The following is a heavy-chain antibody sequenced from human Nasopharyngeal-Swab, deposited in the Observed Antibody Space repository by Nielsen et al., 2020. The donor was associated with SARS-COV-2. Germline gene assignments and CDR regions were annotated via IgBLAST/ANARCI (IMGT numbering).Heavy chain of an antibody. CDR1: GFDFSGYD. Sequence: GGSLRLSCAGSGFDFSGYDMHWVRQAPGKGLEWVAVIAFHERNRYYADFARGRFTISRDNSKNTLYLQMTSLRPEDTALYYCARLAVRNEYSGSDYWGPGTLVTVSS. CDR3: ARLAVRNEYSGSDY. CDR2: IAFHERNR. V-gene: IGHV3-30*03. D-gene: IGHD2-15*01. J-gene: IGHJ4*02.